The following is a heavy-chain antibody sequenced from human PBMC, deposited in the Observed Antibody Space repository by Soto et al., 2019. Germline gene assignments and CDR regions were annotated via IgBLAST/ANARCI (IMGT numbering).Heavy chain of an antibody. CDR2: ISAYNGNT. CDR3: ARDYCXXAYXXXTGXDAFDI. V-gene: IGHV1-18*01. J-gene: IGHJ3*02. Sequence: QVQLVQSGAEVKKPGASVKVSCKASGYTFTSYGISWVRQAPGQGLEWMGWISAYNGNTNYAQKLQGRVTMTTDTSTSTAYMELRSPRSDDTAVYYCARDYCXXAYXXXTGXDAFDIWGQGTMVTVSS. CDR1: GYTFTSYG. D-gene: IGHD2-21*01.